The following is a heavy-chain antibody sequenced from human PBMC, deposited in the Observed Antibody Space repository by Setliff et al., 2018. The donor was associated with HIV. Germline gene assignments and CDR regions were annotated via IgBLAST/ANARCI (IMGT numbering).Heavy chain of an antibody. Sequence: PGGSLRLSCAASGFTVSNDYMSWVRQAPGKGLEWASVIYSDGSSYYADSVRGRFTISRDNYKNTLYLQMNSLRPEDTAVYYCARDSPLSHFDYWGQGILVTVSS. CDR1: GFTVSNDY. CDR2: IYSDGSS. J-gene: IGHJ4*02. CDR3: ARDSPLSHFDY. V-gene: IGHV3-53*01.